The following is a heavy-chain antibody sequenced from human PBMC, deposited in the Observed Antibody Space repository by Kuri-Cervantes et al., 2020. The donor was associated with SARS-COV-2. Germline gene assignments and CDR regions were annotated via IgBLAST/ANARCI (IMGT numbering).Heavy chain of an antibody. D-gene: IGHD3-22*01. CDR2: IYTSVST. CDR3: ARVYYDSSGYYEVRYFDF. V-gene: IGHV4-61*02. J-gene: IGHJ4*02. CDR1: DASISSGCYY. Sequence: TLSLTCSVSDASISSGCYYCSWIRKPAGKGLDWIGSIYTSVSTNYNPSLKSRVTISVDTSKNQFSLTLSSVTAADTAVYYCARVYYDSSGYYEVRYFDFWCQGTLVTVSS.